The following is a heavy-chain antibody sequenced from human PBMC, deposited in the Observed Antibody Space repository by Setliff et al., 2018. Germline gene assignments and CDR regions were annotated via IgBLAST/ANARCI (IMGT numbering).Heavy chain of an antibody. CDR2: INHSGRT. CDR3: AASRAYTGAVEEWFLPKTFDF. CDR1: GDSFSDYY. D-gene: IGHD3-10*01. V-gene: IGHV4-34*01. Sequence: SETLSLTCTVYGDSFSDYYWSWIRQPPGKGLEWIEEINHSGRTNYSPSLRSRVTMSVDTSKNQFSLKLSSVTAADAALYYCAASRAYTGAVEEWFLPKTFDFWGQGSPVTVSS. J-gene: IGHJ4*02.